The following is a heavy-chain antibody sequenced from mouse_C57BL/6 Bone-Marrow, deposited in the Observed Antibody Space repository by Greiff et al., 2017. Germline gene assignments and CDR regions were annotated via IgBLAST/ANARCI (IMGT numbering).Heavy chain of an antibody. V-gene: IGHV1-74*01. CDR1: GYTFTSYW. Sequence: QVQLQQPGAELVKPGASVKVSCKASGYTFTSYWMHWVKQRPGQGLDWIGRIHPSDSDTNYNQKFKGKATFTVDKSSSTAYMQLSSLTSEDSAVYYCAINGNDGYWYFDVWGTGTTVTVSS. CDR2: IHPSDSDT. CDR3: AINGNDGYWYFDV. D-gene: IGHD2-2*01. J-gene: IGHJ1*03.